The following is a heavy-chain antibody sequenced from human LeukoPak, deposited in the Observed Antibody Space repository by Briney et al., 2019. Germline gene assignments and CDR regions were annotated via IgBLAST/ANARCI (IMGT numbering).Heavy chain of an antibody. Sequence: ASVKVSCKASGGTFSCYTISWVRQAPGQGLEWMGRIIPILGIANYAQKFQGRVTITADKSTSTAYMELSSLRSEDPAVYYFARDPYYYDSSGYSDYWGQGTLVTVSS. V-gene: IGHV1-69*04. D-gene: IGHD3-22*01. CDR3: ARDPYYYDSSGYSDY. CDR2: IIPILGIA. CDR1: GGTFSCYT. J-gene: IGHJ4*02.